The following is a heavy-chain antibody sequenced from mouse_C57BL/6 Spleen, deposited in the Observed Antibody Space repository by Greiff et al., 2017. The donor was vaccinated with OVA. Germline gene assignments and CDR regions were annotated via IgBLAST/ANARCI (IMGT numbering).Heavy chain of an antibody. CDR3: AREKGDYDGAWFAD. CDR2: IYPRSGNT. V-gene: IGHV1-81*01. J-gene: IGHJ3*01. CDR1: GYTFTSYG. D-gene: IGHD2-4*01. Sequence: QVQLQQSGAELARPGASVKLSCKASGYTFTSYGISWVKQRTGQGLEWIGEIYPRSGNTYYNEKFKGKATLTADKSSSTAYMELRSLTSEDSAVYFCAREKGDYDGAWFADWGQGTLVTVSA.